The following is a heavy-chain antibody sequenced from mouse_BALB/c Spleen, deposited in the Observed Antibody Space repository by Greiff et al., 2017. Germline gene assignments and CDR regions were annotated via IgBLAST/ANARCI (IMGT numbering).Heavy chain of an antibody. CDR3: AKKGNHYAMDY. CDR1: GFSLTSYG. V-gene: IGHV2-5-1*01. J-gene: IGHJ4*01. CDR2: IWRGGST. Sequence: VQRVESGPSLVQPSQSLSITCTVSGFSLTSYGVHWVRQSPGKGLEWLGVIWRGGSTDYNAAFMSRLSITKDNSKSQVFFKMNSLQADDTAIYYCAKKGNHYAMDYWGQGTSVTVSS. D-gene: IGHD2-1*01.